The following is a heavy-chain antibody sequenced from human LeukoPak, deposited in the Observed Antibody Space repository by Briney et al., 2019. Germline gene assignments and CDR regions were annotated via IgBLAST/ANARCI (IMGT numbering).Heavy chain of an antibody. CDR3: ARQFARTIFGVVITDPLFDY. D-gene: IGHD3-3*01. CDR1: GGSISSYY. J-gene: IGHJ4*02. V-gene: IGHV4-59*08. CDR2: IYYSGST. Sequence: SETLSLTCTVSGGSISSYYWSWIRQPPGKGLEWIGYIYYSGSTNYNPSPKSRVTTSVDASKNQFYLKLSSVTAADTAVYYCARQFARTIFGVVITDPLFDYWGQGTLVTVSS.